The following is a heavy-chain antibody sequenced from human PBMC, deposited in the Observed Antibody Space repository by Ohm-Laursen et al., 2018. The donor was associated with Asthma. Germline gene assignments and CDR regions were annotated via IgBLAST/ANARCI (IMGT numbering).Heavy chain of an antibody. Sequence: VSSVKVSCKASGYTFTSYGISWVRQAPGQGLEWMGWISAYNGNTNYAQKLQGRVTMTTDTSTSTAYMELRSLRSDDTAVYYCARVNHYYDSSGNRRHYGMDVWGQGTTVTVSS. J-gene: IGHJ6*02. CDR3: ARVNHYYDSSGNRRHYGMDV. D-gene: IGHD3-22*01. CDR1: GYTFTSYG. V-gene: IGHV1-18*01. CDR2: ISAYNGNT.